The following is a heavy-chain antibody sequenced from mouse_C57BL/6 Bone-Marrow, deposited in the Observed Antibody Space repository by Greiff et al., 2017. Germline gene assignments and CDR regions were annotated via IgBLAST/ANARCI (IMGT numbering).Heavy chain of an antibody. V-gene: IGHV2-4*01. Sequence: VHLVESGPGLVQPSQSLSITCTVSGFSLTSYGVHWVRQPPGKGLEWLGVIWSGGSTDYNAAFISRLSISKDNSKSQVFFKMNSLQADDTAIYYGAKKEPDSSGAMDYWGQGTSVTVSS. J-gene: IGHJ4*01. D-gene: IGHD3-2*02. CDR2: IWSGGST. CDR3: AKKEPDSSGAMDY. CDR1: GFSLTSYG.